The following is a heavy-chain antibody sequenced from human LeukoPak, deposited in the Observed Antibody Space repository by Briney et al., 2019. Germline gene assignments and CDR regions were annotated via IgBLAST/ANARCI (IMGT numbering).Heavy chain of an antibody. J-gene: IGHJ4*02. CDR3: AKGTTILPGVFDY. CDR1: GFTFSSYG. V-gene: IGHV3-23*01. CDR2: ITGSGGSR. Sequence: GWSLRLSCAASGFTFSSYGMSWVRQAPGKGLEWVSSITGSGGSRYYADPVKGRFTISRDNSKNTLYLQMNSLRAEDTAVYYCAKGTTILPGVFDYWGQGTLVTDSS. D-gene: IGHD2-15*01.